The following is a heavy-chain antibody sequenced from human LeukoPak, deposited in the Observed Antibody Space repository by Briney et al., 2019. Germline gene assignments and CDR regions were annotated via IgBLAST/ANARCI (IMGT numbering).Heavy chain of an antibody. Sequence: GGSLRLSCAASGFTFINYWMGWVRQAPGKGLEGVANTKPDGSAEYYADSVRGRFTTSRDNANNFLYLQMNSLRAEDTAVYSCARDGGLNTTFDYWGQGTLVTVSS. V-gene: IGHV3-7*01. D-gene: IGHD2-15*01. CDR3: ARDGGLNTTFDY. CDR1: GFTFINYW. CDR2: TKPDGSAE. J-gene: IGHJ4*02.